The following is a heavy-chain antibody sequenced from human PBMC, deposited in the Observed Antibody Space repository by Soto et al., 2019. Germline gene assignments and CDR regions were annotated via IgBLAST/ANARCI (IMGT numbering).Heavy chain of an antibody. CDR1: GVTFSNYA. CDR2: ITTGGGST. V-gene: IGHV3-23*01. J-gene: IGHJ4*02. D-gene: IGHD3-10*01. Sequence: GVSLRLSCAASGVTFSNYAMNWLRQAPGKGLEWVSSITTGGGSTYYADAVKGRFTISRDNSKNTLYLQMNSLRAEDTALYYCAKSSAPKSIYLPSGYWGQGILVTVSS. CDR3: AKSSAPKSIYLPSGY.